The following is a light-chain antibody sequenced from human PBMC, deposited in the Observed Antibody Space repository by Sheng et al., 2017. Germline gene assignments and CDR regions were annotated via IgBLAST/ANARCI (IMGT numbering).Light chain of an antibody. Sequence: DTQMTQSPSAMPASVGDTVTITCRASLGVNNFLAWFQQKPGKVPKRLIYAASTLHSGAPSRFSGSGSGTDFTLTIHSLQPEDFATYYCLQYDNYPYTFGQGTKVEIK. V-gene: IGKV1-17*03. CDR2: AAS. CDR1: LGVNNF. J-gene: IGKJ2*01. CDR3: LQYDNYPYT.